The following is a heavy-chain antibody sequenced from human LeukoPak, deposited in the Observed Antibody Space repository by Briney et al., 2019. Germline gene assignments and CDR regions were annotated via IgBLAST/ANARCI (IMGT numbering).Heavy chain of an antibody. D-gene: IGHD5-18*01. CDR3: AKPPPQIQLWLTFDY. CDR1: GFTFSSYG. J-gene: IGHJ4*02. V-gene: IGHV3-30*18. CDR2: ISYDGSNK. Sequence: GGSLRLSCAASGFTFSSYGMHWVRQAPGKGLEWVAVISYDGSNKYYADSVKGRFTISRDNSKNTLYLKMNSLRAEDTAVYYCAKPPPQIQLWLTFDYWGQGTLVTVSS.